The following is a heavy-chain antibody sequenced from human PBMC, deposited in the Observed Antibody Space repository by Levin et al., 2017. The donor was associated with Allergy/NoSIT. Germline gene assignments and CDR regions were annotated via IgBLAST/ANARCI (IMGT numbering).Heavy chain of an antibody. CDR2: INSDGSST. V-gene: IGHV3-74*01. CDR3: ARDCSSTSCYEVQDY. J-gene: IGHJ4*02. Sequence: GESLKISCAASGFTFSSYWMHWVRQAPGKGLVWVSRINSDGSSTSYADSVKGRFTISRDNAKNTLYLQMNSLRAEDTAVYYCARDCSSTSCYEVQDYWGQGTLVTVSS. D-gene: IGHD2-2*01. CDR1: GFTFSSYW.